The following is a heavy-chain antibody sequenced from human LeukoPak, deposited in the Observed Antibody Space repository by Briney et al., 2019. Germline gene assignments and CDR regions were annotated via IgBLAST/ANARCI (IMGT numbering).Heavy chain of an antibody. CDR1: GGSLSTYH. J-gene: IGHJ4*02. CDR2: NSYTGGT. D-gene: IGHD6-19*01. V-gene: IGHV4-59*12. Sequence: SETLSLTCTVSGGSLSTYHWSWIRQPPGKGLEWIGYNSYTGGTIYNPSLKSRVTVSLETSKNQFSLKLSSVTAADTAVYYCARRRGWTFDYWGQGTPVTVSS. CDR3: ARRRGWTFDY.